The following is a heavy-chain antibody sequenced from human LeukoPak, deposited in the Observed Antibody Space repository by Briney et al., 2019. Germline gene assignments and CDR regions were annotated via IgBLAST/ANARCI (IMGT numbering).Heavy chain of an antibody. CDR1: GFTFSSYS. V-gene: IGHV3-21*01. Sequence: PGGSLRLSCAASGFTFSSYSMNWVRQAPGKGLGWVSSISSSSSYIYYADSVKGRFTISRDNAKNSLYLQMNSLRAEDTAVYYCARDLGSVVPLYYFDYWGQGTLVTVSS. D-gene: IGHD2-2*01. J-gene: IGHJ4*02. CDR3: ARDLGSVVPLYYFDY. CDR2: ISSSSSYI.